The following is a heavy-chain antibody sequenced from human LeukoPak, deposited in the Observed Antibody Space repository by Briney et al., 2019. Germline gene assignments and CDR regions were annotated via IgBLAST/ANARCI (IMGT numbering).Heavy chain of an antibody. D-gene: IGHD3-10*01. CDR1: GGSFSAYY. CDR3: ARGRSWYYYGSGSYYNPGGFDP. Sequence: SETLSLTCAVYGGSFSAYYWSWIRQPPGKGLEWIGEINHSGSTNYNPSLKSRVTISVDTSKNQFSLKLSSVTAADTAVYYCARGRSWYYYGSGSYYNPGGFDPWGQGTLVTVSS. CDR2: INHSGST. V-gene: IGHV4-34*01. J-gene: IGHJ5*02.